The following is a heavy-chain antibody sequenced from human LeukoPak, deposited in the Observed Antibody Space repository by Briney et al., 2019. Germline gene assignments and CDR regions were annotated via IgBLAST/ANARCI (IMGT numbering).Heavy chain of an antibody. J-gene: IGHJ4*02. CDR1: GYTFTSYY. D-gene: IGHD1-7*01. CDR3: ARDVLGTNDY. V-gene: IGHV1-3*01. CDR2: IIAGDGNT. Sequence: ASVKVSCKASGYTFTSYYMHWVRQAPGQRLEWMGWIIAGDGNTKYSQKFQGRVTITRDTSASTAYMELSSLRSEDTAVYYCARDVLGTNDYWGQGTLVTVSS.